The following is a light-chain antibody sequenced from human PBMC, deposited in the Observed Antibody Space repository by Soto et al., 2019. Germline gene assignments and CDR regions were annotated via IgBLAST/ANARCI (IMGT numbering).Light chain of an antibody. V-gene: IGKV3-11*01. CDR2: DAS. CDR1: QSVSSY. CDR3: PQRSNWPPST. J-gene: IGKJ2*01. Sequence: EIVLTQSPATLSLSPGERATLSCRASQSVSSYLAWYQQKPGQAPRPLIYDASNRATGIPARFSGSGSGTHFTLTIRSLEPADFAVYYCPQRSNWPPSTFGQGTKLEIK.